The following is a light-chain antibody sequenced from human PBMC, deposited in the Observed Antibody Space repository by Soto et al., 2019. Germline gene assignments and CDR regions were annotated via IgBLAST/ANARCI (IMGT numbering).Light chain of an antibody. CDR1: SSDVGGYNY. V-gene: IGLV2-14*01. CDR2: EVN. CDR3: SSYTTGSTLYV. J-gene: IGLJ1*01. Sequence: QSALTQPRSVSGSPGQSVTISCTGTSSDVGGYNYVSWYLQHPGKAPKLIIFEVNNRPSGVSNRFSGSKSGNTASLTISGLQAEDEADYYCSSYTTGSTLYVFGTGTKVTVL.